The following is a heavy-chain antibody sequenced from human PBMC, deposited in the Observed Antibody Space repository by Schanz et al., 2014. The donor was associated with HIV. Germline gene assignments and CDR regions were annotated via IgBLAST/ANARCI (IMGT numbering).Heavy chain of an antibody. V-gene: IGHV1-18*01. CDR3: ARDGSKTIDY. Sequence: QAQLMQSGAEVKKPGASVKVSCKAIGYRFSDYGISWVRRAPGQGLEWMGWINGYNGHTIYAQSFQDKLPMTTDTYTNTAYMELRSLRSDDTAVYYCARDGSKTIDYWGQGTLVTV. D-gene: IGHD4-4*01. J-gene: IGHJ4*02. CDR1: GYRFSDYG. CDR2: INGYNGHT.